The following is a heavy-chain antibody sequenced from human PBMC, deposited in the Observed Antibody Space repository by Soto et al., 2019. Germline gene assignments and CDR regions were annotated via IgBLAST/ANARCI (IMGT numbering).Heavy chain of an antibody. V-gene: IGHV1-2*04. D-gene: IGHD6-19*01. CDR2: INPNSGGT. CDR1: GYTFTGYY. CDR3: AREGMSGYSSGSPRHYYYGMDV. Sequence: ASVKVSCKASGYTFTGYYMHWVRQAPGQGLEWMGWINPNSGGTNYAQKFQGWVTMTRDTSISTAYMELSRLRSDDTAVYYCAREGMSGYSSGSPRHYYYGMDVWGQGTTVTVSS. J-gene: IGHJ6*02.